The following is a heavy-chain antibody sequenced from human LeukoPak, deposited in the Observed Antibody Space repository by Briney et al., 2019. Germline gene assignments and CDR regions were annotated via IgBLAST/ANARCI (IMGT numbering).Heavy chain of an antibody. J-gene: IGHJ6*02. D-gene: IGHD2-2*01. CDR3: ARDRYCSSTSCYGYYYGLDV. V-gene: IGHV3-64*04. Sequence: GGSLRLSCSASGFTFRSYAMHWVRQAPGKGLQYVSAISSDGGGTYYADSVKGRFTISRDNAKNSLYLQMNSLRAEDTAVYYCARDRYCSSTSCYGYYYGLDVWGQGTTVTVSS. CDR1: GFTFRSYA. CDR2: ISSDGGGT.